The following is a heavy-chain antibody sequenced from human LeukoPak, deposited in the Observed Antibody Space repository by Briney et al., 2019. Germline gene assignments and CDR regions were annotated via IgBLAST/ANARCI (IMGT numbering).Heavy chain of an antibody. D-gene: IGHD3-10*01. CDR1: GYTFTGYY. V-gene: IGHV1-2*02. J-gene: IGHJ4*02. Sequence: GASVKVSCKASGYTFTGYYMHWVRQAPGQGLEWMGWINPNSGGTNYAQKLQGRVTMTTDTSTSTAYMELRSLRSDDTAVYYCASRYYYGSGSPSPPFDYWGQGTLVTVSS. CDR2: INPNSGGT. CDR3: ASRYYYGSGSPSPPFDY.